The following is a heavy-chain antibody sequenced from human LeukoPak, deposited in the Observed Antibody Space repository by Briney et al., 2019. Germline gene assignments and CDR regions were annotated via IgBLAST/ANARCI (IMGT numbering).Heavy chain of an antibody. D-gene: IGHD5-18*01. V-gene: IGHV3-48*01. J-gene: IGHJ4*02. CDR3: ARSKDKNTYGYAY. CDR1: GFTFDSYA. Sequence: GGSLRLSCAASGFTFDSYAMNWVRQAPGKGLEWVSYISSSSSTIYYTDSGKGRFTISRDNAKNLLYLQMNNLRAEDTAVYYCARSKDKNTYGYAYWGQGTLVTVSS. CDR2: ISSSSSTI.